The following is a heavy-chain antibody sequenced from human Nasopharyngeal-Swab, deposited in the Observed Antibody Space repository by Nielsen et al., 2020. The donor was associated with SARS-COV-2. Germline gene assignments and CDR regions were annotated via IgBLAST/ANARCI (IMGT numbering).Heavy chain of an antibody. J-gene: IGHJ4*02. CDR3: AREGGSSGWYYFDY. CDR2: IYSGGST. CDR1: GFTVSSNY. D-gene: IGHD6-19*01. Sequence: GESLKISCAASGFTVSSNYMSWVRQAPGKGLEWVSVIYSGGSTYYADSVKGRFTISRDNSENTLYLQMNSLRAEDTAVYYCAREGGSSGWYYFDYWGQGTLVTVSS. V-gene: IGHV3-53*01.